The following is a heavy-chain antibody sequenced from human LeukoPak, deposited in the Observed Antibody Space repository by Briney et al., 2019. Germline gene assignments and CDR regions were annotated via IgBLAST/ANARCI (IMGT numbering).Heavy chain of an antibody. J-gene: IGHJ6*03. CDR3: ARGGDRHYYYYYYMDV. Sequence: TSSETLSLTCAVYGGSFSGYYWSWIRQPPGKGLEWIGEINHSGSTNYNPSLKSRVTISVDTSKNQFSLRLSSVTAADTALYYCARGGDRHYYYYYYMDVWGKGTTVIVSS. V-gene: IGHV4-34*01. CDR2: INHSGST. CDR1: GGSFSGYY. D-gene: IGHD3-3*01.